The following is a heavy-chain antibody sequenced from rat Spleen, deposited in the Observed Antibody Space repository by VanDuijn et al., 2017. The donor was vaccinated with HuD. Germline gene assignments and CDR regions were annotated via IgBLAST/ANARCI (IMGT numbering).Heavy chain of an antibody. CDR1: GFSLTSYG. D-gene: IGHD1-1*01. CDR2: IWSGGST. CDR3: ARNELLQSYFDY. V-gene: IGHV2-16*01. Sequence: QVQLKESGPGLVQPSQTLSLTCTVSGFSLTSYGVSWVRQPPGKGLEWIGEIWSGGSTDYNSAIKSRLSISRDTSKSQVFLKMNSLQTEDTAMYFCARNELLQSYFDYWGQGVMVTVSS. J-gene: IGHJ2*01.